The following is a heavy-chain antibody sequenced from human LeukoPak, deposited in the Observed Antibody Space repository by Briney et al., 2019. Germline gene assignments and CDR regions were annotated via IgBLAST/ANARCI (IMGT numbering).Heavy chain of an antibody. CDR2: ISSSDSTI. CDR3: ARASNSSGWDGFDY. CDR1: GFTFSSYE. D-gene: IGHD6-19*01. J-gene: IGHJ4*02. V-gene: IGHV3-48*03. Sequence: GGSLRLSCAASGFTFSSYEMNWVRQAPGKGLEWVSYISSSDSTIYYADSVKGRFTISRDNAKNSLYLQMNSLRAEDTGVYYCARASNSSGWDGFDYWGQGTLVTVSS.